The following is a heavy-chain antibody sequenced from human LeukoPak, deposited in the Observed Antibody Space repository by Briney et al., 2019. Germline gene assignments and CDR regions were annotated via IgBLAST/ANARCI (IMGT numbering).Heavy chain of an antibody. J-gene: IGHJ4*02. Sequence: PGGSLRLSCAASGFTFSSYAMQWVRQAPGKGLEWVAVISYDGSDKNYADCVKGRFTISRDNSKNTLYLQMNSLRADDTAVYYCARAVYRSGGYYFDYWGQGTLVIVSS. CDR1: GFTFSSYA. CDR2: ISYDGSDK. V-gene: IGHV3-30*04. CDR3: ARAVYRSGGYYFDY. D-gene: IGHD6-19*01.